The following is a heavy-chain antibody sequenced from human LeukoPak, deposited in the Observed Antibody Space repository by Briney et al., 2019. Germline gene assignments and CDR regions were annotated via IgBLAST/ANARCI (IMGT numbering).Heavy chain of an antibody. D-gene: IGHD1-26*01. J-gene: IGHJ5*02. Sequence: PSETLSLTCTVYGGSISSYYWSWIRQPPGKGLEWIGYIYYSGSTNYNPSLKSRVTISVDTSKNQFSLKLSSVTAADTAVYYCARDSASGSQTWFDPWGQGTLVTVSS. V-gene: IGHV4-59*01. CDR2: IYYSGST. CDR1: GGSISSYY. CDR3: ARDSASGSQTWFDP.